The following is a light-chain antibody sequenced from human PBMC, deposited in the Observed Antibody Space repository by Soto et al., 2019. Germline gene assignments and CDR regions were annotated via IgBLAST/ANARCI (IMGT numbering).Light chain of an antibody. CDR1: SSNIGSNY. Sequence: QSVLTQPPSASGTPGQRVTISCSGSSSNIGSNYVYWYQQLPGTAPKLLIYRNNQRPSGVPDRFSGSKSGTSASLAISGLRSEDEDDYYCAAWDDSLHVVFGGGTKLTVL. CDR3: AAWDDSLHVV. CDR2: RNN. J-gene: IGLJ2*01. V-gene: IGLV1-47*01.